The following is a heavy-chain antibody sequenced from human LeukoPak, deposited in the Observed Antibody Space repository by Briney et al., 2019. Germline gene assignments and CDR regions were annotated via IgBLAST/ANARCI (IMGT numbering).Heavy chain of an antibody. CDR3: AREGSGHDSWSGYPY. CDR1: GFTFSSYS. D-gene: IGHD3-3*01. J-gene: IGHJ4*02. V-gene: IGHV3-48*04. Sequence: PGGSLRLSCAASGFTFSSYSMTWVRQAPGKGLEWISYISSSGSARYYADSVKGRFTISRDNANDALLLQMNSLRADDTAVYYCAREGSGHDSWSGYPYWGQGTLVTVSS. CDR2: ISSSGSAR.